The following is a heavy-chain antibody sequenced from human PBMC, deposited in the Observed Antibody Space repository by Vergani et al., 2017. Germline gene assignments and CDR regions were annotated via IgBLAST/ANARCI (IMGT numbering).Heavy chain of an antibody. CDR3: ARDLPDYYCYGMDV. Sequence: LVESGGGLVQPGGSLRLSCAASGFTFSSYSMNWVRQAPGKGLEWVSSISSSSSYIYYADPVKGRFTISRDNAKNSLYLQMNSLRAEDTAVYYCARDLPDYYCYGMDVWGQGTTVTVSS. J-gene: IGHJ6*02. CDR2: ISSSSSYI. V-gene: IGHV3-21*02. CDR1: GFTFSSYS.